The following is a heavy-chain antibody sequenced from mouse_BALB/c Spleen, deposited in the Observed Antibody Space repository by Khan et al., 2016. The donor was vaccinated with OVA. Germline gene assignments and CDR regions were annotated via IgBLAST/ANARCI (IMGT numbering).Heavy chain of an antibody. J-gene: IGHJ3*01. D-gene: IGHD4-1*01. CDR2: IDPANGNT. V-gene: IGHV14-3*02. Sequence: VQLKESGAELVKPGASVKLSCTASGFNIKDTYMHWVKQRPEQGLEWIGRIDPANGNTKYDPKFQGKATITEDTSPNTAYLQLSSLTSEYTAVYYCARDFWDVFAYGGQGTRVTVAA. CDR3: ARDFWDVFAY. CDR1: GFNIKDTY.